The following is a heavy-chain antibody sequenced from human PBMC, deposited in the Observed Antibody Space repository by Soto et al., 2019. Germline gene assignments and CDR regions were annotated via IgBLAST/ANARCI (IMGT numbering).Heavy chain of an antibody. CDR2: IYYSGST. CDR1: GVSISFYY. D-gene: IGHD4-17*01. Sequence: SETLSLTCTVSGVSISFYYWSWIRQPPGKGLEWIGYIYYSGSTNYNPSLKSRVTISVDTSKNQFSLKLSSVTAADTAVYYCARNCGDYADYWGQGTLVTV. J-gene: IGHJ4*02. CDR3: ARNCGDYADY. V-gene: IGHV4-59*01.